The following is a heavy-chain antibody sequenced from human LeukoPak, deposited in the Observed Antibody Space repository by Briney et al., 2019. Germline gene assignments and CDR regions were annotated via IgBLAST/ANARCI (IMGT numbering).Heavy chain of an antibody. D-gene: IGHD4-17*01. V-gene: IGHV3-21*01. CDR1: GFTFSSYS. CDR3: ARDRADYGDYVDAFDI. J-gene: IGHJ3*02. CDR2: ISSSSSYI. Sequence: KSGGSLRLSCAASGFTFSSYSMNWVRQAPGKGLEWVSSISSSSSYIYYADSVKGRFTISRDNAKNSLYLQMNSLRAEDTAVYYCARDRADYGDYVDAFDIWGQGTMVTVSS.